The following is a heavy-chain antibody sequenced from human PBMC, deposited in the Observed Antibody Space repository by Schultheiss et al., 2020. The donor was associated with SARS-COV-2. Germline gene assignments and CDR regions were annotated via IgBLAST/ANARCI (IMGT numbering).Heavy chain of an antibody. V-gene: IGHV3-23*01. CDR2: ISGSGGST. J-gene: IGHJ6*03. CDR3: AKDGEGPRDYYYMDV. D-gene: IGHD2-21*01. Sequence: GESLKISCAASGFTFSSYAMSWVRQAPGKGLEWVSAISGSGGSTYYADSVKGRFTISRDNSKNTLYLQMNSLRAEDTAVYYCAKDGEGPRDYYYMDVWGKGTTVTVSS. CDR1: GFTFSSYA.